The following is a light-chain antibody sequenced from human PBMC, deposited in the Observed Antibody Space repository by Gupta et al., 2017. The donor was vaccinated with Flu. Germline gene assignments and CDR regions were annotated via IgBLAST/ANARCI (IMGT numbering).Light chain of an antibody. CDR2: RNN. CDR1: SYNVGNRG. CDR3: SAWDISLSAWV. V-gene: IGLV10-54*04. Sequence: TATLTCSGNSYNVGNRGAAWLQQHQGHPPKLRSYRNNNRPSGISEKFSASRSGSTASLTITGLQAEDEADYDCSAWDISLSAWVFGGGTKLT. J-gene: IGLJ3*02.